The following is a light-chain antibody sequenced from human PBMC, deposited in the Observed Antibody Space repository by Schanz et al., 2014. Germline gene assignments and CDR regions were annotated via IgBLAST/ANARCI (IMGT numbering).Light chain of an antibody. V-gene: IGLV2-8*01. Sequence: QSALTQPASVSGSPGQSITISCTGTSSDVGGYNYVSWYQHHPGKAPKLMIYEVSKRPSGVPDRFSGSKSGNTASLTVSGLQAEDEADYYCQSYDSSLSGPWVFGGGTKLTVL. CDR1: SSDVGGYNY. J-gene: IGLJ3*02. CDR2: EVS. CDR3: QSYDSSLSGPWV.